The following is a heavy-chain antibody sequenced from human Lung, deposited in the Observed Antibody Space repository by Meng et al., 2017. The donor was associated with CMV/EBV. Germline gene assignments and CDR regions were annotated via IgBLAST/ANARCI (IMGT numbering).Heavy chain of an antibody. CDR1: GGXFSGYN. D-gene: IGHD3-3*01. J-gene: IGHJ6*02. CDR2: INHSGST. Sequence: SXTXSLXCAVYGGXFSGYNWTWIRQPPGKGLEWIGEINHSGSTNSNPSLKGRVTISLDTSKNQFSLNLRSVTAADTAVYYCARGRDPFWSGYYIGPLPGGMDVWXQGTXVTVSS. V-gene: IGHV4-34*01. CDR3: ARGRDPFWSGYYIGPLPGGMDV.